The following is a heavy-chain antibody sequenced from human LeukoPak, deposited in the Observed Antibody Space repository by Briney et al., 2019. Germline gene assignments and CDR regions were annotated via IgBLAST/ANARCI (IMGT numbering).Heavy chain of an antibody. CDR3: ARGGDGSNIYWYFDL. Sequence: GRSLRLACAASGFTFSSYGMHWVRQAPGKGLEWVAVIWYDGSNKYYADSVKGRFTISRDNAKNTLYLQMNSLRAEDTAVYYCARGGDGSNIYWYFDLWGRGTLVTVSS. CDR1: GFTFSSYG. CDR2: IWYDGSNK. J-gene: IGHJ2*01. V-gene: IGHV3-33*01. D-gene: IGHD5-24*01.